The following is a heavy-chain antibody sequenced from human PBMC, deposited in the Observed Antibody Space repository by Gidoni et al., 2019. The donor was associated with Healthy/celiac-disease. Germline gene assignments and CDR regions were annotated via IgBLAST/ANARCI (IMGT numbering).Heavy chain of an antibody. CDR3: ARGRIGGNGDRKYYFDY. D-gene: IGHD2-21*01. CDR2: INSDGSST. CDR1: GFPFSSYR. V-gene: IGHV3-74*01. J-gene: IGHJ4*02. Sequence: EVQLVESGGGLVQPGGSLRLSCAASGFPFSSYRMHWVRQAPGKGLVWVSRINSDGSSTSYADSVKGRFTISRDNAKNTLYLQMNSLRAEDTAVYYCARGRIGGNGDRKYYFDYWGQGTLVTVSS.